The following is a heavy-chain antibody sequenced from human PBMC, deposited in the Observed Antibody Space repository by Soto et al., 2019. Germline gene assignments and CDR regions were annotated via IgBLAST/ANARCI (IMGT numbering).Heavy chain of an antibody. J-gene: IGHJ5*02. CDR3: AGSDSGGINWFDP. D-gene: IGHD2-21*02. V-gene: IGHV3-30-3*01. CDR2: ISSDGSSK. CDR1: GFTFSNYA. Sequence: PGGSLRLSCAASGFTFSNYAMHWIRQAPGKGLEWVALISSDGSSKFYADSVKGRLTISRDNSMKTLYLQLNSLRAEETALYYCAGSDSGGINWFDPWGQGTLVTVSS.